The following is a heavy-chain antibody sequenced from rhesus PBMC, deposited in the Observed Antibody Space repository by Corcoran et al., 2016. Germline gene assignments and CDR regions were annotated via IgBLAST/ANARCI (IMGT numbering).Heavy chain of an antibody. CDR1: GYSISSGYY. D-gene: IGHD3-34*01. V-gene: IGHV4-99*02. CDR2: ISGSSGST. Sequence: QVQLQESGPGLVKPSETLSLTCAVSGYSISSGYYWGWIRQPPGQGLEYIGYISGSSGSTYYNPSLKSRVTISKDTSKNQLSLKLSSVTTADTAVYYCARGGVYHYWYFDLWGPGTPITISS. CDR3: ARGGVYHYWYFDL. J-gene: IGHJ2*01.